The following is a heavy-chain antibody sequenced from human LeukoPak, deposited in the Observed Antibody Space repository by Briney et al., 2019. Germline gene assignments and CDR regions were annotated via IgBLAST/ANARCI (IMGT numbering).Heavy chain of an antibody. CDR1: GGSISNYY. CDR3: ARHALGYTSIDY. J-gene: IGHJ4*02. V-gene: IGHV4-59*08. D-gene: IGHD5-24*01. CDR2: VYDSGST. Sequence: PSETLSLICTVSGGSISNYYWSWVRQPPGKGLEWIGYVYDSGSTNYNPSLKSRVTISIDTSKNQFSLKLSSVTAADTAVYYCARHALGYTSIDYWGQGTLVTVSS.